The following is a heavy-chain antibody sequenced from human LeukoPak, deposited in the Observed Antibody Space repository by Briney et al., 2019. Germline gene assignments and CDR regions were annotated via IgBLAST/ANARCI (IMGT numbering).Heavy chain of an antibody. CDR3: ATDRVYRSSGRSWGFFDY. J-gene: IGHJ4*02. D-gene: IGHD6-19*01. Sequence: ASVKVSCKISEYSLSDLSIHWGREAPGAGHELMGGCDSENNHMVYSQKFQGRVTMTEDTSADTAYMELPSLRSEDTAVYFCATDRVYRSSGRSWGFFDYWGQGTLVVVSS. CDR1: EYSLSDLS. V-gene: IGHV1-24*01. CDR2: CDSENNHM.